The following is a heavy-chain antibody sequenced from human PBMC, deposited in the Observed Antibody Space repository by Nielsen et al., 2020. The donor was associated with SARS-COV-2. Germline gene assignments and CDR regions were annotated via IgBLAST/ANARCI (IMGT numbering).Heavy chain of an antibody. CDR1: GYTFTDYY. Sequence: ASVKVPCQASGYTFTDYYIHWVRQAPGQGLEWMGRINPYSGGTNYAQKFQGTVTMTRDASISTVYMELTSDDTAVYYCARARATIFGLVMSYGMDVWGQGTTVAVSS. CDR2: INPYSGGT. D-gene: IGHD3/OR15-3a*01. CDR3: ARARATIFGLVMSYGMDV. J-gene: IGHJ6*02. V-gene: IGHV1-2*06.